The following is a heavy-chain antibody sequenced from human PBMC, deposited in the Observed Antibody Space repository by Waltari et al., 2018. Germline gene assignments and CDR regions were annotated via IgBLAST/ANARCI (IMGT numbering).Heavy chain of an antibody. CDR3: TRDISGRTAFDI. CDR1: GFSFSSYG. J-gene: IGHJ3*02. V-gene: IGHV3-33*01. Sequence: GQLVESGGGVVQPGKSLKLSCVASGFSFSSYGMHWVRQAPGKGREWVAVVWYDGSNQYYADSVKGRFTISRDNSKNTLYLQVNSLRAEDTAVYYCTRDISGRTAFDIWGQGTMVTVSS. CDR2: VWYDGSNQ. D-gene: IGHD3-10*01.